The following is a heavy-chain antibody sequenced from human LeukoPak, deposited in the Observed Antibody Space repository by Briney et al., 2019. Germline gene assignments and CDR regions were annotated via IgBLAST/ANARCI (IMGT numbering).Heavy chain of an antibody. J-gene: IGHJ3*02. CDR3: ARDPYYYNSGSFAAFDI. CDR1: GFTFSSYG. CDR2: ISYDGSNK. D-gene: IGHD3-10*01. V-gene: IGHV3-30*03. Sequence: PGGSLRLSCAASGFTFSSYGMHWVRQAPGKGLEWVAVISYDGSNKYYADSVKGRFTISRDNFKNTLYLQMDSLTAEDTALYYCARDPYYYNSGSFAAFDIWGQGTMVTVSS.